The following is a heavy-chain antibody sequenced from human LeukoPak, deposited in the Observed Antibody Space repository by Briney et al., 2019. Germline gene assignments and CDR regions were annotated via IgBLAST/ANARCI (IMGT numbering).Heavy chain of an antibody. CDR2: ISNSGDST. CDR1: GFTFSSYA. V-gene: IGHV3-23*01. Sequence: GGSLRLSCAASGFTFSSYAMSWVRQAPGKGLEWVSAISNSGDSTYNADSVKDRFTISRDNSKNTLCLQMNSLRAEDTAVYYCAKDFISTYWGQGTLVTVSS. CDR3: AKDFISTY. D-gene: IGHD2/OR15-2a*01. J-gene: IGHJ4*02.